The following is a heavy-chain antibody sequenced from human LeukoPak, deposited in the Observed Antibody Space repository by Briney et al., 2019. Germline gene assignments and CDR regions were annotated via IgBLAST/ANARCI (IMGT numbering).Heavy chain of an antibody. CDR2: ISYDGSDK. CDR3: ARDPETGAGDN. V-gene: IGHV3-30-3*01. J-gene: IGHJ4*02. D-gene: IGHD7-27*01. CDR1: GFSFRSYD. Sequence: HSGGSLRLSCAASGFSFRSYDIHWVRQAPGKGLEWVAVISYDGSDKNYADSVKGRFTISRDNSGNTLYLQMDSLRVEDTAVYYCARDPETGAGDNWGQGTLVTVSS.